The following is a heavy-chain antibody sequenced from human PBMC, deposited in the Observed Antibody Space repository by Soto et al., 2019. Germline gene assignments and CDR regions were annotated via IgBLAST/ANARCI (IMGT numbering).Heavy chain of an antibody. CDR2: VNPIVSMS. CDR3: ATSYGSGYRAFDY. Sequence: QVQLVQSGAEVKRPGSSVKVSCKASGDTFNFYSINWVRQAPGLGLEWMGRVNPIVSMSNYAQRFQGRVTMTADKSTSTAYMELSGLRYEDTAIYYCATSYGSGYRAFDYWGQGALVTVSS. D-gene: IGHD3-10*01. V-gene: IGHV1-69*04. J-gene: IGHJ4*02. CDR1: GDTFNFYS.